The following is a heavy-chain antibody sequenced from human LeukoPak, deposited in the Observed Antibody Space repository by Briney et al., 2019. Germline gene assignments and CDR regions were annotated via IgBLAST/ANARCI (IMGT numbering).Heavy chain of an antibody. D-gene: IGHD3-22*01. CDR2: ISYDGSNK. J-gene: IGHJ3*02. Sequence: GGSLRLSCAASGFTFSSYAMHWVRQAPGKGLEWVAVISYDGSNKYYADSVKGRFTISRDNSKNTLYLQMNSLRAEDTAVYYCARDRYYDSSGYLFGAFDIWGQGTMVTVSS. CDR3: ARDRYYDSSGYLFGAFDI. V-gene: IGHV3-30*04. CDR1: GFTFSSYA.